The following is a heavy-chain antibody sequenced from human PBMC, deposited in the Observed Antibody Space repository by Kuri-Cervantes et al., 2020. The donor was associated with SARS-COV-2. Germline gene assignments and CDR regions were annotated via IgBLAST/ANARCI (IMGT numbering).Heavy chain of an antibody. CDR3: ARAGQYQLLYDTKEAYYYGMDV. D-gene: IGHD2-2*02. CDR1: GFTFSSHG. J-gene: IGHJ6*02. CDR2: IWYDGSNK. V-gene: IGHV3-33*01. Sequence: GESLKISCAASGFTFSSHGMHWVRQAPGKGLEWVAVIWYDGSNKYYADSVKGRFTISRDNSENTLYLQMNSLRAEDTAVYYCARAGQYQLLYDTKEAYYYGMDVWGQGTTVTVSS.